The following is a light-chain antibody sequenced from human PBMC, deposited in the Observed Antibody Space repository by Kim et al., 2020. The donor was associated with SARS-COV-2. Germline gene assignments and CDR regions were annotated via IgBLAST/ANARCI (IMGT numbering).Light chain of an antibody. J-gene: IGLJ2*01. CDR3: QSRDSSGKVV. Sequence: SSELTQDPAVSVALGQTVSITCQGDSLRHYYVSWYQRRPGQAPILVIYGKNNRPSGIQDRLSGSSSGNTASLTITGAQAEDETDYYCQSRDSSGKVVFGGGTQLTVL. CDR1: SLRHYY. V-gene: IGLV3-19*01. CDR2: GKN.